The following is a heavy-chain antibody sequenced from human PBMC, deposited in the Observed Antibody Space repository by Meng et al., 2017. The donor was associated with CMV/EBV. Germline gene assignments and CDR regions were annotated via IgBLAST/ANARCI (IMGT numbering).Heavy chain of an antibody. CDR3: TANSGYSSSWYPGWFDP. J-gene: IGHJ5*02. Sequence: GESLKISCTASGFTFGDYAMSWVRPAPGKGLEWVGFIRSKAYGGTTEYAASVKGRFTISRDDSNSIAYLQMNSLKTEDTAVYYCTANSGYSSSWYPGWFDPWGQGTLVTVSS. CDR2: IRSKAYGGTT. D-gene: IGHD6-13*01. V-gene: IGHV3-49*04. CDR1: GFTFGDYA.